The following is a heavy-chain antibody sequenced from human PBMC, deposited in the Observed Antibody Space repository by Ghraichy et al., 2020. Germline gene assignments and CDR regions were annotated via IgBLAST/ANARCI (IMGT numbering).Heavy chain of an antibody. CDR3: AIGSGWYPVTIDY. CDR1: GFTFSSYS. CDR2: ISSSSSYI. D-gene: IGHD6-19*01. Sequence: GGSLRLSCAASGFTFSSYSMNWVRQAPGKGLEWVSSISSSSSYIYYADSVKGRFTISRDNAKNSLYLQMNSLRAEDTAVYYCAIGSGWYPVTIDYWGQGTLVTVSS. J-gene: IGHJ4*02. V-gene: IGHV3-21*01.